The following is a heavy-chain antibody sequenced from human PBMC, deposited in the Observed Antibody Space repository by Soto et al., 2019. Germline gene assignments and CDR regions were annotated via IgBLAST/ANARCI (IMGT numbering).Heavy chain of an antibody. V-gene: IGHV1-3*01. Sequence: QVQLVQSGAEVKKPGASVKVSCKASGYTFTRNAIHWVRQAPGQRLEWIGKIDAGNGNTKYSQKFRGRVTITRDTSASAVYMELSTLGSEDTSIYYCARSETDYSTFDYWGQGTLVTVSS. D-gene: IGHD3-9*01. CDR2: IDAGNGNT. CDR3: ARSETDYSTFDY. J-gene: IGHJ4*02. CDR1: GYTFTRNA.